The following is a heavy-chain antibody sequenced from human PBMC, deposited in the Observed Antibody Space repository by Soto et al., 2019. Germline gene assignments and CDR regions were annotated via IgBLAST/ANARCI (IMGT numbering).Heavy chain of an antibody. J-gene: IGHJ4*02. CDR1: GFTFSTYT. Sequence: QVQLVESGGGVVQPGRSLRLSCAASGFTFSTYTMQWVRQAPGKGLEWVAVISYDGSNTYYADSVKGRFTISRDNSKNTQYLQMNNLRVEDTAVYYCARAGWTRGGRFDYWGQGTLVSVPS. V-gene: IGHV3-30-3*01. CDR3: ARAGWTRGGRFDY. CDR2: ISYDGSNT. D-gene: IGHD6-19*01.